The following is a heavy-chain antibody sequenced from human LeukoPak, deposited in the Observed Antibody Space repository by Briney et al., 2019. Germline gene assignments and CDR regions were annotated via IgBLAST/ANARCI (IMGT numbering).Heavy chain of an antibody. V-gene: IGHV6-1*01. CDR3: ARDRRVSYGSGSYYNVPFDY. D-gene: IGHD3-10*01. Sequence: SQTLSLTCAISGDSVSSNSAAWNWIRQSPSRGLEWLGRTYYRSKWYNDYAVSVKSRITINPDTSKNQFSLQLNSVTPEDTAVYYCARDRRVSYGSGSYYNVPFDYWGQGTLVTVSS. CDR1: GDSVSSNSAA. J-gene: IGHJ4*02. CDR2: TYYRSKWYN.